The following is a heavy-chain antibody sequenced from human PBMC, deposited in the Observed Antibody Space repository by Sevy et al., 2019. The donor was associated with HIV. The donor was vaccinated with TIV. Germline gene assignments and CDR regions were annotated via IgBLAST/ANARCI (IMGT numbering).Heavy chain of an antibody. Sequence: SETLSLTCSVSSGSIGNYYWYWIRQPPGRGLEWLGLIYYSGNTNYNPSLKSRLTMSIDTSKNQFSLGLSSLTAADTAVYYCARRAFLGGYFDSWGQGILVTVSS. CDR2: IYYSGNT. CDR3: ARRAFLGGYFDS. CDR1: SGSIGNYY. J-gene: IGHJ4*03. V-gene: IGHV4-59*08. D-gene: IGHD3-16*01.